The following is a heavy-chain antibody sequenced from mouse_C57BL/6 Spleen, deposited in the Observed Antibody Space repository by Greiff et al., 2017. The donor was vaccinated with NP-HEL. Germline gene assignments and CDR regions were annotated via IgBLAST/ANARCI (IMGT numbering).Heavy chain of an antibody. CDR3: ARGQKITYYFDY. J-gene: IGHJ2*01. CDR2: ISDGGSYT. V-gene: IGHV5-4*03. Sequence: EVKVVESGGGLVKPGGSLKLSCAASGFTFSSYAMSWVRQTPEKRLEWVATISDGGSYTYYPDNVKGRFTISRDNAKNNLYLQMSHLKSEDTAMYYCARGQKITYYFDYWGQGTTLTVSS. CDR1: GFTFSSYA.